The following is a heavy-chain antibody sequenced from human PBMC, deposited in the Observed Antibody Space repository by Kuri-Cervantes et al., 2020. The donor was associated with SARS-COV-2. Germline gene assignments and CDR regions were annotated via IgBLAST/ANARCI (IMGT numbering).Heavy chain of an antibody. CDR2: IYYSGST. J-gene: IGHJ6*02. Sequence: LRLSCTVSGGSISSGGYYWSWIRQHPGEGLEWIGYIYYSGSTYYNPSLKSRVTISVDTSKNQFSLKLTSVTAADTAVYYCARVDYAGNYYYYGMDVWGQGTTVTVSS. CDR1: GGSISSGGYY. V-gene: IGHV4-31*03. D-gene: IGHD4-17*01. CDR3: ARVDYAGNYYYYGMDV.